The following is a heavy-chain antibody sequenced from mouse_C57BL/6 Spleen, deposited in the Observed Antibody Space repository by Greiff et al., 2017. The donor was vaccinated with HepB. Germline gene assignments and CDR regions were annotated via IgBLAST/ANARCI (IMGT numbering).Heavy chain of an antibody. V-gene: IGHV5-6*01. Sequence: EVMLVESGGDLVKPGGSLKLSRAASGFTFSSYGMSWVRQTPDKRLEWVATISSGGSYTYYPDSVKGRFTISRDNAKNTLYLQMSSLKSEDTAMYYCARQSYSNYVFAMDYWGQGTSVTVSS. D-gene: IGHD2-5*01. J-gene: IGHJ4*01. CDR3: ARQSYSNYVFAMDY. CDR1: GFTFSSYG. CDR2: ISSGGSYT.